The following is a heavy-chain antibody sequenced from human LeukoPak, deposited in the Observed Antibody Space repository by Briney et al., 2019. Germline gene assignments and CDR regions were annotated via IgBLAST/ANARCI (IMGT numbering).Heavy chain of an antibody. J-gene: IGHJ4*02. CDR2: ISSSGSTI. CDR1: GFTFSGYY. Sequence: GGSLRLSCAASGFTFSGYYMSWIRQAPGKGLEWVSYISSSGSTIYYPDSVKGGFTISRDNAKNSLYLQMNSLRAEDTAVYYCARVRYGSGSYYGIYFDYWGQGTLVTVSS. V-gene: IGHV3-11*01. D-gene: IGHD3-10*01. CDR3: ARVRYGSGSYYGIYFDY.